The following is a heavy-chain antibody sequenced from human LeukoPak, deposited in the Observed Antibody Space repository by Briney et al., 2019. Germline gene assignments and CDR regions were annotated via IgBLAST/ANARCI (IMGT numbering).Heavy chain of an antibody. D-gene: IGHD3-16*01. J-gene: IGHJ4*02. CDR2: IAPSSGTT. CDR1: GYTFTSNY. Sequence: ASVKVSCKASGYTFTSNYMHWVRQAPGQGLEWMGVIAPSSGTTSYAQKFQGRVTMTRDTSTSTLYMELSSLTSEDTAVYYCAMMGGGSDYFDYWGQGTLVTVSS. CDR3: AMMGGGSDYFDY. V-gene: IGHV1-46*01.